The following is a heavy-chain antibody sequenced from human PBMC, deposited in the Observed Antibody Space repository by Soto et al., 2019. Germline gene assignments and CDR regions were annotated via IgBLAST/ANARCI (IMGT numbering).Heavy chain of an antibody. Sequence: HPGGSLRLSCAASGFTFNTDTMHWVRQAPGKGLEWVALISDDGSNEHYADSVKGRFSISRDNSKNTLYLQLNSLRPEDTAVYYCAREAIYYDTSGFSLYYFDYWGQGSLVTVSS. D-gene: IGHD3-22*01. V-gene: IGHV3-30-3*01. CDR3: AREAIYYDTSGFSLYYFDY. CDR1: GFTFNTDT. CDR2: ISDDGSNE. J-gene: IGHJ4*02.